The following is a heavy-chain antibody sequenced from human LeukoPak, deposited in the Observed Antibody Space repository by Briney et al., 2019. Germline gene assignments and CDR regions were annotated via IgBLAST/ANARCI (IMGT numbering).Heavy chain of an antibody. J-gene: IGHJ4*02. D-gene: IGHD1-26*01. V-gene: IGHV4-39*01. CDR1: GGSISSSSYY. Sequence: SETLSLTCTVSGGSISSSSYYWGWVRQPPGKGLEWIASIYYSGSTYYNPSLKSRVTISVDTSKNQFSLKLSSVTAAETAVYYCARHFKWEQHLYYFDYWGQGTLVTVSS. CDR3: ARHFKWEQHLYYFDY. CDR2: IYYSGST.